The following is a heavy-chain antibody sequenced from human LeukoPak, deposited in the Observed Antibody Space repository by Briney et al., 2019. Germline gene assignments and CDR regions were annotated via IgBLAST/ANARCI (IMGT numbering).Heavy chain of an antibody. CDR1: GGSISSYY. Sequence: PSETLSLTCTVSGGSISSYYWSWIRQPPGKGLEWIGYIYYSGSTNYNPSLKSRVTISVDTSKNQFSLKLSSVTAADTAVYYCARGGVPAAMMFDYWGQGTLVTVSS. CDR2: IYYSGST. J-gene: IGHJ4*02. CDR3: ARGGVPAAMMFDY. D-gene: IGHD2-2*01. V-gene: IGHV4-59*01.